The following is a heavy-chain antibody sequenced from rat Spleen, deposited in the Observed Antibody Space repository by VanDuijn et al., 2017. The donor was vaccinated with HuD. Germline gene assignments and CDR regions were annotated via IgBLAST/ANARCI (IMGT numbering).Heavy chain of an antibody. J-gene: IGHJ2*01. V-gene: IGHV2-30*01. CDR1: GFSLTTYH. D-gene: IGHD3-1*01. CDR3: SRGVSGPKDYYFDY. Sequence: QGQLKESGPGLVQPSQTLSLTCTVTGFSLTTYHVHSVRNPLGKDLEWMGMIWTGGSTDYNSVFNSRLSISRDTSESQVFLKRNSLQTEDIGTYYVSRGVSGPKDYYFDYWCEGVMATVSS. CDR2: IWTGGST.